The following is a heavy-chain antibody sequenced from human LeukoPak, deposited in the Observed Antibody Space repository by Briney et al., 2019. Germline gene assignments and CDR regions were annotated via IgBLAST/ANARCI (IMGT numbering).Heavy chain of an antibody. Sequence: SVKVSCKASGGTFSSYAISWVRQAPGQGLEWMGRIIPILGIANYAQKFQGRVTITADKSTSTAYMELSSLRSEDTAVYYCARSGGVVVVPAAAADYWGQGTLVTVSS. CDR1: GGTFSSYA. V-gene: IGHV1-69*04. CDR3: ARSGGVVVVPAAAADY. D-gene: IGHD2-2*01. CDR2: IIPILGIA. J-gene: IGHJ4*02.